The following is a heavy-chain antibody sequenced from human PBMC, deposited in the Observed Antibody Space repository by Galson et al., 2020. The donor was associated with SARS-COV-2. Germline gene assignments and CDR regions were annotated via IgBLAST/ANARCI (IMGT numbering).Heavy chain of an antibody. D-gene: IGHD6-13*01. CDR2: IGIAGDP. Sequence: GGSLRLSCAASGFTFSSYDMHWVRQATVKGLEWVSAIGIAGDPYYPGFVKGRFTVSRENAKNSLYLQMNSLGAGDTAVYYCARGGLATTGTSVYWYFDLWGRGTLVTVSS. CDR3: ARGGLATTGTSVYWYFDL. V-gene: IGHV3-13*05. J-gene: IGHJ2*01. CDR1: GFTFSSYD.